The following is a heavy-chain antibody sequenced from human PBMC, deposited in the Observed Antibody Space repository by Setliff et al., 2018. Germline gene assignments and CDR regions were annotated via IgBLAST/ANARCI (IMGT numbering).Heavy chain of an antibody. CDR3: ASLGMTTMMDWYFDL. CDR2: IYTSGST. Sequence: SETLSLTCTVSGGSISSGSYYWSWIRQPAGKGLEWIGRIYTSGSTNYNPSLKSRVTMSVDTSKNQFSLKLSSVTAADTAVYYCASLGMTTMMDWYFDLWGRGTLVTVSS. D-gene: IGHD4-4*01. J-gene: IGHJ2*01. CDR1: GGSISSGSYY. V-gene: IGHV4-61*02.